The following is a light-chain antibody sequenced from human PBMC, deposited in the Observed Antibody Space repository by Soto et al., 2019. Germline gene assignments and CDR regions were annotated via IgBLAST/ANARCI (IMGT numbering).Light chain of an antibody. V-gene: IGKV3-15*01. J-gene: IGKJ4*01. CDR1: QSVSSN. Sequence: EIVMTQSPATLSVSPGERATLSCRASQSVSSNLAWYQQKPGQAPRLLIYGASSRATGIPARFSGSGSGTEFTLTISSLQSEHFAVYYCQQYNNWPPDFGGGTKVDIK. CDR2: GAS. CDR3: QQYNNWPPD.